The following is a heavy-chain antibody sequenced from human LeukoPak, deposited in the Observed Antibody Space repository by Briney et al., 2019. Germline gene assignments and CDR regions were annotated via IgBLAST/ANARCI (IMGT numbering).Heavy chain of an antibody. J-gene: IGHJ3*02. Sequence: GGSLRLSCAASGFMFSSYGMHWVRQAPGKGLEWVAFTRYDGSNKYYADSVKGRFTISRDNSKNTLYLQMNSLRAEDTAVYYCAKVYYYDSSGSGNDAFDIWGQGTMVTVSS. V-gene: IGHV3-30*02. CDR2: TRYDGSNK. D-gene: IGHD3-22*01. CDR1: GFMFSSYG. CDR3: AKVYYYDSSGSGNDAFDI.